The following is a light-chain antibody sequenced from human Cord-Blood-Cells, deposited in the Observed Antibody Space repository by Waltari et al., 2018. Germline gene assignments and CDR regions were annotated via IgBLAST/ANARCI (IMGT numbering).Light chain of an antibody. V-gene: IGLV2-14*03. CDR1: SSDVGGYNY. Sequence: QSALTQPASVSGSPGQSITISCTGTSSDVGGYNYVSWYQQHPGQAAKLMIYDVSNRPSGVSNRFSASKSGNTSSLTISGLQAEDEADYYCSSYTSSSTLVFGGGTKLTVL. CDR3: SSYTSSSTLV. J-gene: IGLJ3*02. CDR2: DVS.